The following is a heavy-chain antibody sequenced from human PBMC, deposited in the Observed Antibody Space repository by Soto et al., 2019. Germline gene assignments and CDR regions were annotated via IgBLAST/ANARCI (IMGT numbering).Heavy chain of an antibody. Sequence: PGESLKISCKGSGYSFTSYWIGWVRQMPGKGLEWMGIIYPGDSDTRYSPSFQGQVTISADKSISTAYLQWSSLKASDTAMYYCARHADDFWSGPGSRFDYWGQGTLVTVSS. D-gene: IGHD3-3*01. CDR3: ARHADDFWSGPGSRFDY. CDR1: GYSFTSYW. J-gene: IGHJ4*02. V-gene: IGHV5-51*01. CDR2: IYPGDSDT.